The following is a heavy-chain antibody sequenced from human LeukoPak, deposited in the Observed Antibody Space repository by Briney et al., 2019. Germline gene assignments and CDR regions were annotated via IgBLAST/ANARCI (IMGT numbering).Heavy chain of an antibody. D-gene: IGHD6-19*01. CDR1: GFTFSSYW. J-gene: IGHJ4*02. CDR3: AKDTGAVAVAGRKFDY. CDR2: IKQDGSEK. Sequence: GGSLRLSCAASGFTFSSYWMSWVRQAPGKGLEWVANIKQDGSEKYYVDSVKGRFTISRDNAKNSLYLQMNSLRAEDTAVYYCAKDTGAVAVAGRKFDYWGQGTLVTVSS. V-gene: IGHV3-7*03.